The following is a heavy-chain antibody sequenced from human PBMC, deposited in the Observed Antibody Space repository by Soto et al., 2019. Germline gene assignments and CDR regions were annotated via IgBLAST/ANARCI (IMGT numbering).Heavy chain of an antibody. Sequence: EVQLVESGGDLIQPGGSLRLSCAASGFTFSGHWMHWVRQVPGKGLEWVSRINTDGGSSAYADSVKGRFTISRDNAKNTLYMQMNGLRAEDTAVYYCAREAGYCSRTSCYRRAFDTWGQGTKVTVS. CDR3: AREAGYCSRTSCYRRAFDT. V-gene: IGHV3-74*03. CDR2: INTDGGSS. CDR1: GFTFSGHW. D-gene: IGHD2-2*01. J-gene: IGHJ3*02.